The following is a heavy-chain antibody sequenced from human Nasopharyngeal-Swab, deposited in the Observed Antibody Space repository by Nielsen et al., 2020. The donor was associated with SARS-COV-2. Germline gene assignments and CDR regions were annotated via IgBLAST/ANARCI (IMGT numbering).Heavy chain of an antibody. D-gene: IGHD4-11*01. CDR2: VYHSGST. CDR3: ARGATTVTPLSNYYYMDV. CDR1: GDSIGSYF. J-gene: IGHJ6*03. Sequence: GSLRLSCTVSGDSIGSYFWSWIRQPPGKGLEWIAYVYHSGSTSYNPSLKSRVTISVDTSNQFSLRLTSVTAADTAVYYCARGATTVTPLSNYYYMDVWGKGTTVTVSS. V-gene: IGHV4-59*01.